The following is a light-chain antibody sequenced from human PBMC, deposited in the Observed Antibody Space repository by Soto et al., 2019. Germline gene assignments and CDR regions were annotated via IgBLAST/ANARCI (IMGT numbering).Light chain of an antibody. J-gene: IGKJ5*01. V-gene: IGKV1-33*01. CDR3: QQYDNLPIT. Sequence: DIQMTQSTSSLSASVVDIVTMTCRASQGISTYLNWYQQKPGKAPNLLIYDTSVLETGVPSRFSGSKSGTDFTFTISSLQTEDVAKYCCQQYDNLPITVGPVTRLEIK. CDR2: DTS. CDR1: QGISTY.